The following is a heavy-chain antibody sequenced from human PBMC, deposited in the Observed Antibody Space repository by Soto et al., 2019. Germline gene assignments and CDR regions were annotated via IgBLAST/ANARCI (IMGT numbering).Heavy chain of an antibody. V-gene: IGHV4-30-4*01. D-gene: IGHD3-3*01. CDR1: GGSISSGDYY. CDR3: ARDRITIFGVVIKGGYYGMDV. CDR2: IYYSGST. Sequence: SETLSLTCTVSGGSISSGDYYWSWIRQPPGKGLEWIGYIYYSGSTYYNPSLKSRVTISVDTSKNQFSLKLSSVTAADTAVYYCARDRITIFGVVIKGGYYGMDVWGQWTTVT. J-gene: IGHJ6*02.